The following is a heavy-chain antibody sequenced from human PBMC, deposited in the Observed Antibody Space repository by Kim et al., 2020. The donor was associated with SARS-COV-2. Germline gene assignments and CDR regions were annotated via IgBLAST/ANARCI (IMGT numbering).Heavy chain of an antibody. J-gene: IGHJ6*02. CDR1: GFRFDEYD. V-gene: IGHV3-43*02. CDR2: ISADGVST. Sequence: GGSLRLSCGASGFRFDEYDMNWVRQAPGKGLEWVSLISADGVSTFYADSVKGRFTISRDNNRNSLYLQMSSLRSEDTALYFCAKDVCSSTSCPYYYYYGMDVWGQGTTVIVPS. CDR3: AKDVCSSTSCPYYYYYGMDV. D-gene: IGHD2-2*01.